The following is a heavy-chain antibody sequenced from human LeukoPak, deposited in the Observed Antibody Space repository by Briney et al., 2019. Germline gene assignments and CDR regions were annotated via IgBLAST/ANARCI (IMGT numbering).Heavy chain of an antibody. J-gene: IGHJ4*02. CDR2: ISGDGHST. V-gene: IGHV3-43*02. D-gene: IGHD5-18*01. CDR1: GLNFDDYA. CDR3: TKGPDTARACLY. Sequence: PGGSLRLSCAASGLNFDDYAMHWVRQAPGKGLEWVSLISGDGHSTHYADSVKGRFTISRDNSRNSLYLQMNSLRTEDTAVYYCTKGPDTARACLYWGQGTLVTVSS.